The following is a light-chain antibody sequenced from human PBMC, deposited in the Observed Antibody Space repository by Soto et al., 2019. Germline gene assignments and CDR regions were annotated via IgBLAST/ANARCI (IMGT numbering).Light chain of an antibody. CDR3: NSYHGSPYV. CDR2: EVS. CDR1: SSDVGGYKY. J-gene: IGLJ1*01. V-gene: IGLV2-8*01. Sequence: QSVLTQPPSASGSPGQSVTISCTGTSSDVGGYKYVSWYQQHPGKAPKLILYEVSKRPSGVPDRFSGSKSGNTASLTVSGLQAADEADYYCNSYHGSPYVFGNGTKLTV.